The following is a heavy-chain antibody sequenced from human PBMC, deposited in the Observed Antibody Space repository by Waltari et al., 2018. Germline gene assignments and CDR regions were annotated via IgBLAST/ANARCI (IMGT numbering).Heavy chain of an antibody. Sequence: QLQESGPGLVKPSGTLSLTCTVFGDSVSSTSWWSWVRQPPGKGLEWIGQVHRSGKTNYDPSFASRVTMSRDTSTNHFSLTMTSATAADTAVYYCARDRGRGLYFDSWGQGILVTVSP. J-gene: IGHJ4*02. V-gene: IGHV4-4*02. D-gene: IGHD2-15*01. CDR2: VHRSGKT. CDR1: GDSVSSTSW. CDR3: ARDRGRGLYFDS.